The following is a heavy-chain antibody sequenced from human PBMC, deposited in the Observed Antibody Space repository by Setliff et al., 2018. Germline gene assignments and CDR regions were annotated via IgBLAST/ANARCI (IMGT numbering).Heavy chain of an antibody. CDR3: ARLSWDGLRYYGLDV. CDR1: GVFISSYY. Sequence: ASETLSLTCNVSGVFISSYYWSWIRQPPGKGLECIGYIQKSGSANYNPSLMSRVTISVDTSRNQFSLKLRSVTAADTAVYYCARLSWDGLRYYGLDVWGQGATVTVSS. J-gene: IGHJ6*02. CDR2: IQKSGSA. V-gene: IGHV4-59*01. D-gene: IGHD3-10*01.